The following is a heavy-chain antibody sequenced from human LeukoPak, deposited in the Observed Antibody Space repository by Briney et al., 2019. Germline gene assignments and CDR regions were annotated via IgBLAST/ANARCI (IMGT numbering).Heavy chain of an antibody. D-gene: IGHD6-25*01. J-gene: IGHJ6*03. Sequence: PGGSLRLSCAASGFTFSSYTMNRVRQPPGKGLEWVSNIGTSSTTIYYADSVKGRFTTSRDNAKNSLYLQMNSLRADDTAVYYCARFAAGGSYYYYMDVWGKGTTVTVSS. V-gene: IGHV3-48*01. CDR2: IGTSSTTI. CDR3: ARFAAGGSYYYYMDV. CDR1: GFTFSSYT.